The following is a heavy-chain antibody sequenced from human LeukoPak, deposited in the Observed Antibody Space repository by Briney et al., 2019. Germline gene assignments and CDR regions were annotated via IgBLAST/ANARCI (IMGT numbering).Heavy chain of an antibody. Sequence: GGSLRLSCAASGFTVSSNYMSWVRQAPGKGLEWVSVIYSGGSTYYADSVKGRFTISRDNSKNTLYLQMNRLSAEDKAVYYCAKDMGAMSELFDYWGQGTLVTVSS. V-gene: IGHV3-66*01. CDR2: IYSGGST. CDR1: GFTVSSNY. CDR3: AKDMGAMSELFDY. D-gene: IGHD1-26*01. J-gene: IGHJ4*02.